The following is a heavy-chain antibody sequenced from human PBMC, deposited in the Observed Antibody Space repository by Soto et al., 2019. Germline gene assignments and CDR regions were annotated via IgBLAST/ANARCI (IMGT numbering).Heavy chain of an antibody. CDR1: VFTFSSYA. CDR3: ARDPSYCSGGSCYPGH. CDR2: ISYDGSNK. V-gene: IGHV3-30-3*01. D-gene: IGHD2-15*01. J-gene: IGHJ1*01. Sequence: QVQLVESGGGVVQPGRSLRLSCAASVFTFSSYAMHWVRQAPGKGLEWVAVISYDGSNKYYADSVKGRFTISRDNSKNTLYLQMNSLRAEDTAVYYCARDPSYCSGGSCYPGHWGQGTLVTVSS.